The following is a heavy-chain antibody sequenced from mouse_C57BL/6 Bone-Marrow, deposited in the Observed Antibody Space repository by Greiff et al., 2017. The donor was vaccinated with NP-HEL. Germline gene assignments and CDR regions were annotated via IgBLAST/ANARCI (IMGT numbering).Heavy chain of an antibody. CDR1: GYTFTSYW. V-gene: IGHV1-52*01. CDR2: IDPSDSET. CDR3: ARYPYAMDY. J-gene: IGHJ4*01. Sequence: VQLQQPGAELVRPGSSVKLSCKASGYTFTSYWMHWVKQRPIQGLEWIGNIDPSDSETHSNQKFKDKATLTVDKSSSTAYMQLSSLTSEDSAVYYCARYPYAMDYWGQGTSVTVSS.